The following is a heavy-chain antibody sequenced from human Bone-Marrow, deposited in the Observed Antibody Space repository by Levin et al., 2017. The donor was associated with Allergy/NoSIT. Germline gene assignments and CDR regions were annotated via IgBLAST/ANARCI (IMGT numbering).Heavy chain of an antibody. CDR1: GASVSSRPYY. CDR3: ARDYYGSGRSWVAFDI. Sequence: SETLSLTCTVSGASVSSRPYYWNWIRQPPGKGLEWIGFISGSGSTNYNPSLKSRVTISVDTSKNQFSLKLSSVTTADTAVYYCARDYYGSGRSWVAFDIWGQGTTVTVFS. V-gene: IGHV4-61*01. CDR2: ISGSGST. D-gene: IGHD3-10*01. J-gene: IGHJ3*02.